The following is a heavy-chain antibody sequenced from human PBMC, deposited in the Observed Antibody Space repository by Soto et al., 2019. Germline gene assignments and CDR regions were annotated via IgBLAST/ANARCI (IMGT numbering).Heavy chain of an antibody. CDR2: ISGSGGST. CDR1: GFTFSSYA. Sequence: GGSLRLSCAASGFTFSSYAMSWVRQAPGKGLEWVSAISGSGGSTYYADSVKGRFTISRDNSKNTLYLQMNSLGAEDTAVYYCARDPLGYCSSTSCYGDNRFDPWGQGTLVTVSS. V-gene: IGHV3-23*01. CDR3: ARDPLGYCSSTSCYGDNRFDP. J-gene: IGHJ5*02. D-gene: IGHD2-2*01.